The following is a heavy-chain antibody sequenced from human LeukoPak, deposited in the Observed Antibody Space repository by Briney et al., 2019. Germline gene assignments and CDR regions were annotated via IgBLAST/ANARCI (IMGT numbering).Heavy chain of an antibody. V-gene: IGHV3-74*01. CDR3: GNYCYS. CDR2: IKPDGTYT. CDR1: GFTFSSDW. J-gene: IGHJ4*02. Sequence: GGSLRLSRASSGFTFSSDWMYWFRQAPGRGPVWVSGIKPDGTYTHYADSVKGRFNISRDDAKNTLYLQMNSLRVEDTAVYYCGNYCYSWGPGTLVTVSS.